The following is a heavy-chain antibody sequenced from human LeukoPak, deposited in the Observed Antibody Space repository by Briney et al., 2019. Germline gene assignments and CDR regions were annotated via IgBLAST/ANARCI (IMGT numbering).Heavy chain of an antibody. Sequence: ASVKVSCKASGYTFTSYGISWVRQAPGQGLEWMGWISAYNGNTNYAQKLQGRVTMTTDTSTSTAYMELRSLRSDDTAVYYCARAYCSSSSCPTVRYWYFDLWGRGTLVTVSS. V-gene: IGHV1-18*01. CDR1: GYTFTSYG. CDR3: ARAYCSSSSCPTVRYWYFDL. D-gene: IGHD2-2*01. J-gene: IGHJ2*01. CDR2: ISAYNGNT.